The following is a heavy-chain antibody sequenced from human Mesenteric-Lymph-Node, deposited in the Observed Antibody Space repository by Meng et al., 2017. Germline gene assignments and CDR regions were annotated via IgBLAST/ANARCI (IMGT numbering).Heavy chain of an antibody. CDR2: IYWDGDK. Sequence: SGPTLVKPTQTLTLTCTFSGISLTTYGVGVGWIRQPPGKALEWLTLIYWDGDKRYSPSLKSRLTIAKDTSKNQVVLTVSNMDPGDTATYYCAATVTTNYFDYWGQETLVTVSS. CDR1: GISLTTYGVG. D-gene: IGHD4-11*01. CDR3: AATVTTNYFDY. V-gene: IGHV2-5*02. J-gene: IGHJ4*02.